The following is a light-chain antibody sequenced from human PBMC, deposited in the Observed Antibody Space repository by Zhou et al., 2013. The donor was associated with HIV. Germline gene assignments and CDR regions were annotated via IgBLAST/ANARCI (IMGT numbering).Light chain of an antibody. J-gene: IGKJ2*01. V-gene: IGKV1-39*01. Sequence: DIQLTQSPSSLSASVGDRVTITCRASQSIATYLNWYQQKPGKAPDFLIYGASSLQSGVLSRFSGSGFGTDFTLTINRLHPEDFATYYCQQANRFPQTFGQGTKVEIK. CDR1: QSIATY. CDR2: GAS. CDR3: QQANRFPQT.